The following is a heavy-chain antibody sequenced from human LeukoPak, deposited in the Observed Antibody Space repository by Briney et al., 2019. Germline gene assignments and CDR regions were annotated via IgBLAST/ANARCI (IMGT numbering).Heavy chain of an antibody. CDR2: ISAYNGNT. V-gene: IGHV1-18*01. CDR1: GYTFTSYG. D-gene: IGHD6-19*01. J-gene: IGHJ4*02. Sequence: GASVKVSCKASGYTFTSYGISWVRQAPGQGLEWMGWISAYNGNTNYAQKLQGRVTMTTDTSTSTAYMELRSLRSDDTAVYCCARAGATKTYSSGWYTYFDYWGQGTLVTVSS. CDR3: ARAGATKTYSSGWYTYFDY.